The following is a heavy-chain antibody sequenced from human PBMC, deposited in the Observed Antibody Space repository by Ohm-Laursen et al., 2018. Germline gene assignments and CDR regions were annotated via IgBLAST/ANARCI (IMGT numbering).Heavy chain of an antibody. CDR1: GFTVSSSY. Sequence: SLRLSCAASGFTVSSSYMTWVRQAPGKGLEWVSVISGSGGSTYYADSVKGRFTISRDNSKNTLYLQMNSLRADDTAVYYCAKVDSSGWIPDYWGQGTLVTVSS. J-gene: IGHJ4*02. D-gene: IGHD6-19*01. V-gene: IGHV3-23*01. CDR2: ISGSGGST. CDR3: AKVDSSGWIPDY.